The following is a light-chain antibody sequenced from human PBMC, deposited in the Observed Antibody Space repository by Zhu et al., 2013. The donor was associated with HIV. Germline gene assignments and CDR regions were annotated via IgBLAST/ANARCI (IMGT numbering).Light chain of an antibody. CDR2: AAS. V-gene: IGKV1-17*03. CDR1: QDIINY. CDR3: QQYQTFPG. Sequence: DIQMTQSPSAMSASVGDRVTITCRASQDIINYLAWFQQKPGTVPKRLIYAASSLQGGVPSRFSGSGSGTDFTLTISSLQPEDFATYYCQQYQTFPGFGQGTKVEIK. J-gene: IGKJ1*01.